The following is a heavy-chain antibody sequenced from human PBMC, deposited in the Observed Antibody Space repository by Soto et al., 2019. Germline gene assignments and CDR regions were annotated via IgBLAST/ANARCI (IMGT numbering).Heavy chain of an antibody. CDR1: GGTFXSYA. D-gene: IGHD4-4*01. V-gene: IGHV1-69*01. CDR3: ARESYSNYDTYGMDV. J-gene: IGHJ6*02. Sequence: QVQLVQSGAEVKKPGSXVKVSCKASGGTFXSYAISWXRQAPGQGLEWMGGIIPIFGTANYAQKFQGRVTITADESTSTAYMELSSLRSEDTAVYYCARESYSNYDTYGMDVWGQGTTVTVSS. CDR2: IIPIFGTA.